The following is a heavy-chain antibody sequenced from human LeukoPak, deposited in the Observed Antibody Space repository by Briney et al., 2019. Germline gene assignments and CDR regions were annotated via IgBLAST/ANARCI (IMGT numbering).Heavy chain of an antibody. CDR2: ISSSGSTI. CDR1: GFAFSSYE. D-gene: IGHD5-18*01. V-gene: IGHV3-48*03. Sequence: PGGSLRLSCAASGFAFSSYEMNWVRQAPGKGLEWVSYISSSGSTIYYADSVKGRFTISRDNAKNSLYLQMNSLRAEDTAVYYCAREGYGYFLDYWGQGTLVTVSS. J-gene: IGHJ4*02. CDR3: AREGYGYFLDY.